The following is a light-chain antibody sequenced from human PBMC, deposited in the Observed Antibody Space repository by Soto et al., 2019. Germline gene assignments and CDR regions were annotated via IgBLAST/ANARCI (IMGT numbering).Light chain of an antibody. CDR2: DVS. CDR1: SSDVGNYNY. V-gene: IGLV2-14*03. Sequence: QSALTQPASVSGSPGQSITISCTGSSSDVGNYNYVSWYRQHPGKAPKLIVFDVSNRPSGISNRFSGSKSGNTASLTISGLQTEDEGDYYCYSYTSTSTVIFGGGTKVTVL. CDR3: YSYTSTSTVI. J-gene: IGLJ2*01.